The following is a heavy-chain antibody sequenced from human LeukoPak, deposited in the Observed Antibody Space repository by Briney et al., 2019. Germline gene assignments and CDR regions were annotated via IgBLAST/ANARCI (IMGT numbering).Heavy chain of an antibody. D-gene: IGHD3-22*01. CDR3: AHRYYEPYYYYYMDV. CDR1: GGSISSYYW. J-gene: IGHJ6*03. Sequence: TLSLTCTVSGGSISSYYWSWIRQPPGKALEWLVLIYWNDDKRYSPSLKSRLTITKDTSKNQVVLTMTNMDPVDTATYYCAHRYYEPYYYYYMDVWGKGTTVTISS. V-gene: IGHV2-5*01. CDR2: IYWNDDK.